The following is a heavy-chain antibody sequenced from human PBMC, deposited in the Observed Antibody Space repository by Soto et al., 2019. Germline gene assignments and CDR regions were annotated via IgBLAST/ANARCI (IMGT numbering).Heavy chain of an antibody. CDR2: IYYSGST. J-gene: IGHJ4*02. V-gene: IGHV4-59*08. CDR1: GGSISSYY. Sequence: SETLSLTCTVSGGSISSYYWSWIRQPPGKGLEWIGYIYYSGSTNYNPSLKSRVTISVDTYKNQFSLKLSSVTAADTAVYYCARHSKAAAGTGLFDYWGQGTLVTVSS. CDR3: ARHSKAAAGTGLFDY. D-gene: IGHD6-13*01.